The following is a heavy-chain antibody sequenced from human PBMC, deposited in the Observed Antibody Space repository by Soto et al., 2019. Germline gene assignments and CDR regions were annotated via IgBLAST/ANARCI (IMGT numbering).Heavy chain of an antibody. Sequence: SETLCLTCTVSGGSISSYYWSGIRQPPGKGLEWIGYIYYSGSTNYNPSLKSRVTISVDTSKNEFSLKLSSVTAADTAVYYCARLVVPAARWFDPWGQGTLVTVSS. V-gene: IGHV4-59*08. CDR1: GGSISSYY. CDR2: IYYSGST. J-gene: IGHJ5*02. D-gene: IGHD2-2*01. CDR3: ARLVVPAARWFDP.